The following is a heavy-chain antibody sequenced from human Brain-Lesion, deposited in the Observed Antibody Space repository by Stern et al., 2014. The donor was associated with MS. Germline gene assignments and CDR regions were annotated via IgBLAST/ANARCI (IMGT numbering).Heavy chain of an antibody. CDR2: IYTAESDT. J-gene: IGHJ3*02. D-gene: IGHD6-19*01. CDR3: ARTYSSGWYGGHAFDI. Sequence: QLVQSGAEVKKPGESLKISCKGSGYRFDNYWIGWVRQKPGKGLEWMGIIYTAESDTRYTPFLPCPATSSAQKPKGTDYLQRGSLKASDTAMYYCARTYSSGWYGGHAFDIWGQGTMVTVSS. V-gene: IGHV5-51*01. CDR1: GYRFDNYW.